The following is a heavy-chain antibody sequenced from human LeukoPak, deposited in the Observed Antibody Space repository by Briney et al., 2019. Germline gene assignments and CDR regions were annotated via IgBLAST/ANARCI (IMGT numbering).Heavy chain of an antibody. CDR3: ARDVYTGRYYLDY. Sequence: GGSLRLSCAASGFTVCSNYMSWVRQAPGKGLEWVSVTYSSGSTYYADSVKGRFTISRDNSKNTLDLQMNGLRAEDTAVYYCARDVYTGRYYLDYWGQGTLVTVSS. CDR2: TYSSGST. J-gene: IGHJ4*02. D-gene: IGHD1-26*01. CDR1: GFTVCSNY. V-gene: IGHV3-53*01.